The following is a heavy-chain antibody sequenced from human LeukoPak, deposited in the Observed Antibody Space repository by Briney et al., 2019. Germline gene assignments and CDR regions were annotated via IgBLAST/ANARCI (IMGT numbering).Heavy chain of an antibody. D-gene: IGHD6-6*01. CDR1: GFTFSSYE. V-gene: IGHV3-48*03. CDR2: ISSSGSTI. CDR3: ARDPGSSSDYYYYMDV. Sequence: GGSLRLSCAASGFTFSSYEMNWVRQAPGKGLEWVSYISSSGSTIYYADSVKGRFTISRDNAKNSLYLQMNSLRAEDTAVYYCARDPGSSSDYYYYMDVWGKGTTVTVSS. J-gene: IGHJ6*03.